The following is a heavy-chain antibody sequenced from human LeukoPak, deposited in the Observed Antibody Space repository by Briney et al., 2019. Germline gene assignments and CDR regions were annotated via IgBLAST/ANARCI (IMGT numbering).Heavy chain of an antibody. D-gene: IGHD6-19*01. CDR3: ARVSGSSGAYFFDS. J-gene: IGHJ4*02. V-gene: IGHV4-38-2*02. Sequence: SETLSLTCTVSGFSISNGYYWGWIRQPPGKGLEWIGNIYHSGSTYYNPSLKSRVTISVDTYKNQFSLKLNSVTAADTAVYYCARVSGSSGAYFFDSWGQGALVTVSS. CDR2: IYHSGST. CDR1: GFSISNGYY.